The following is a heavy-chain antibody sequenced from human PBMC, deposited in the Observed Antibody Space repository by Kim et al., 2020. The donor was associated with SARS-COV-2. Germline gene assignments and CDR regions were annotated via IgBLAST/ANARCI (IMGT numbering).Heavy chain of an antibody. CDR1: GGSISSYY. Sequence: SETLSLTCTVSGGSISSYYWSWIRQPPGKGLEWIGYIYYSGSTNYNPSLKSRVTISVDTSKNQFSLKLSSVTAADTAVYYCARDPSKYYFDYWGQGTLVTVSS. V-gene: IGHV4-59*01. CDR2: IYYSGST. J-gene: IGHJ4*02. CDR3: ARDPSKYYFDY.